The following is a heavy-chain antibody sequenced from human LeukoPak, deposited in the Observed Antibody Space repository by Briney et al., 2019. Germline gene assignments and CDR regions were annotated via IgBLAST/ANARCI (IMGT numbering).Heavy chain of an antibody. V-gene: IGHV4-4*02. CDR1: GFTFSSYS. Sequence: GSLRLSCAASGFTFSSYSMNWVRQAPGKGLEWIGYIYHTGSTYYNPSLKSRLTISVDKSKNQFSLRLNSVTAADTAVYYCARGHGAVAGTDYWGQGTLVTVSS. CDR2: IYHTGST. D-gene: IGHD6-19*01. CDR3: ARGHGAVAGTDY. J-gene: IGHJ4*02.